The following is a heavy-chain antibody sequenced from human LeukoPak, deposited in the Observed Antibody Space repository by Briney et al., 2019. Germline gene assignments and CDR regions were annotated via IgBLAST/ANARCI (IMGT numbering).Heavy chain of an antibody. V-gene: IGHV4-39*01. CDR3: ARSIVGARVYYYYYMDV. D-gene: IGHD1-26*01. Sequence: PSETLSLTCTVSGGSISSYYWSWIRQPPGKGLEWIGSIYYSGSTYYNPSLKSRVTISVDTSKNQFSLKLSSVTAADTAVYYCARSIVGARVYYYYYMDVWGKGTTVTVSS. CDR1: GGSISSYY. CDR2: IYYSGST. J-gene: IGHJ6*03.